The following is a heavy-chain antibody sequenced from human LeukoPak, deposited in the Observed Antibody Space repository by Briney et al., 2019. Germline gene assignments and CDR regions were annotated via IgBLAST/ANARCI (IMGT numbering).Heavy chain of an antibody. CDR1: GGSISSGGYY. CDR2: IYHSGST. V-gene: IGHV4-30-2*02. J-gene: IGHJ4*02. Sequence: PSETLSLTCTVSGGSISSGGYYWSWIRQPPGKGLEWIGYIYHSGSTYYNPSLKSRVTISVDTSKNHFSLKLSSVTAADTAVYYCARRLNFDYWGQGTLVTVSS. D-gene: IGHD1-1*01. CDR3: ARRLNFDY.